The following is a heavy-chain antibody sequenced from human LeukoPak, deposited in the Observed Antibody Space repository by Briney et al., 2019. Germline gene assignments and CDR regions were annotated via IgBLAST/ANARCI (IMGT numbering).Heavy chain of an antibody. CDR2: ISYSGST. D-gene: IGHD4-11*01. Sequence: SETLSLTCTVSGDSIDDSYWSWIRQSPGKGLEWIGYISYSGSTNYNPSLKSRVTISFDTSKNQFSLRLTSVTAADTAAYSCATMTTVTMYSYYFDSWGQGTLVTVSS. CDR1: GDSIDDSY. J-gene: IGHJ4*02. V-gene: IGHV4-59*01. CDR3: ATMTTVTMYSYYFDS.